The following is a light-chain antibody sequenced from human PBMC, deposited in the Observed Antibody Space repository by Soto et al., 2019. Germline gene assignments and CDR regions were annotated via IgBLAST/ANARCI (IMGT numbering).Light chain of an antibody. CDR2: GAS. CDR3: QQYNNWPPWT. V-gene: IGKV3-15*01. CDR1: QSGSSN. J-gene: IGKJ1*01. Sequence: EIVITQSPATLSGSPGERATLSCRARQSGSSNLAWYQQKPCQAPRLLIYGASTRATGIPARFSGSGSGTEFNLTIRSMQSEDFAVYYCQQYNNWPPWTFGQGTKVDIK.